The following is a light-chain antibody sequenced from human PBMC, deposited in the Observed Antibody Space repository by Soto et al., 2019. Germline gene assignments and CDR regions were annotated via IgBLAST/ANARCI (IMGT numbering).Light chain of an antibody. J-gene: IGLJ3*02. Sequence: QSVLTQPPSASGSPGQSVTISCTGTSNDVGGYNYVSWYQQHPGKAPKLMIYEVTKRPSGVPDRFSGSKSGNTASLTVSGLQAEDEADYYCNSYTTINTLVFGGGTKLTVL. CDR1: SNDVGGYNY. CDR2: EVT. CDR3: NSYTTINTLV. V-gene: IGLV2-8*01.